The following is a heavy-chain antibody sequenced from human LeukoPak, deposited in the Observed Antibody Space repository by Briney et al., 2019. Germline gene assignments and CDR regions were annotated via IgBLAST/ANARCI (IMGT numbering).Heavy chain of an antibody. D-gene: IGHD1-26*01. CDR2: IYNSGST. J-gene: IGHJ4*02. CDR3: VRDRELNY. Sequence: SETLSLTCTVSGVSISIYYWSWVRQPPGKGLEWVGYIYNSGSTNYNPSLRSRATISADTSKNQFSLKLSSVTAADTAVYYCVRDRELNYWGQGTLVTVSS. V-gene: IGHV4-59*01. CDR1: GVSISIYY.